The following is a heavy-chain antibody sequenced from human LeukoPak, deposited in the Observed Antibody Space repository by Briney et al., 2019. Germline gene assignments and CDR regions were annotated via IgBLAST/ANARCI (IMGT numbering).Heavy chain of an antibody. CDR2: ISSSSSYI. CDR1: GFTFSSFN. J-gene: IGHJ4*02. V-gene: IGHV3-21*04. Sequence: GGSLRLSCAGSGFTFSSFNMNWVRQAPGKGLEWVSSISSSSSYINYADSVKGRFTISRDNAKNSVYLQMNSLRAEDTAVYYCAKGGGYGSGTYSEDWGQGILVTVSS. D-gene: IGHD3-10*01. CDR3: AKGGGYGSGTYSED.